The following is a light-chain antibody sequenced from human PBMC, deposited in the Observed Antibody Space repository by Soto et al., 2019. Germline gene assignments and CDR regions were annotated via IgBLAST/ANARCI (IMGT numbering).Light chain of an antibody. V-gene: IGLV2-14*01. J-gene: IGLJ2*01. Sequence: QSALTQPASVSGSPGQSITISCTGTSSDVGGYNYVSWYQQHPGKAPKLIIYDVSNRPSGVSNRFSGSKSGNTAYLTMSGLQAEDEADYYCSSYASSNTVVFGGGTQLTVL. CDR1: SSDVGGYNY. CDR2: DVS. CDR3: SSYASSNTVV.